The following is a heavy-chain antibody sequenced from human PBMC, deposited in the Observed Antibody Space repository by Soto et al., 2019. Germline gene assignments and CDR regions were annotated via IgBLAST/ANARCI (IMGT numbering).Heavy chain of an antibody. Sequence: QVQLVESGGGVVQPGRSLRLSCAASGFTFSSYGMHWVRQAPGKGLEWVAVIWYDGSNKYYADSVKGRFTISRDNSKNTLYLQMNSLRAEDTAVYYCARNGAGDDYGDNPLGYWGQGTLVTVSS. V-gene: IGHV3-33*01. CDR2: IWYDGSNK. D-gene: IGHD4-17*01. CDR3: ARNGAGDDYGDNPLGY. J-gene: IGHJ4*02. CDR1: GFTFSSYG.